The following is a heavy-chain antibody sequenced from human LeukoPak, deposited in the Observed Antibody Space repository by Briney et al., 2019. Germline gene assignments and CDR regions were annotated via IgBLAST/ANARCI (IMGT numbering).Heavy chain of an antibody. CDR1: GFIFSGYA. CDR2: IIGSGDRT. Sequence: PGGSLRLSCAASGFIFSGYAMTWVRQAPGKGLEWVSGIIGSGDRTEYADSVKGRFTISRDNSKNILYLQMNSLRGEDTALYYCARVPSGCYACDFDYWGQGTLVTVSS. CDR3: ARVPSGCYACDFDY. D-gene: IGHD2-2*01. J-gene: IGHJ4*02. V-gene: IGHV3-23*01.